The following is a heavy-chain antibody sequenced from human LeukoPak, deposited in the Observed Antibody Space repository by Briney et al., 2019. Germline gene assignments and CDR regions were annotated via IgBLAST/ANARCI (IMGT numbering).Heavy chain of an antibody. J-gene: IGHJ4*02. D-gene: IGHD5-18*01. V-gene: IGHV4-34*01. Sequence: SETLSLTCAVYGGSFSGYYWSWIRQPPGKGLEWIEEINHSGSTNYNPSLKSRVTISVDTSKNQFSLKLSSVTAADTAVYYCARGGTRDTAMAVTHLDYWGQGTLVTVSS. CDR1: GGSFSGYY. CDR2: INHSGST. CDR3: ARGGTRDTAMAVTHLDY.